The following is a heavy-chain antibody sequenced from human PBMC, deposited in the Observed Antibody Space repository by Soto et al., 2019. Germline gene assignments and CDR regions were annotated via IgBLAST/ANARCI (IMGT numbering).Heavy chain of an antibody. CDR3: AREPGDYFDTAGYIDY. J-gene: IGHJ4*02. Sequence: PSETLSLTCTVSGGSISNYYWSWIRQPAGKGLEYIGHIYTSGSTNYNPSIKSRVTMSVDASKNQFSLKLTSVTAADTAVYYCAREPGDYFDTAGYIDYWGQGTLVTVSS. D-gene: IGHD3-22*01. CDR1: GGSISNYY. CDR2: IYTSGST. V-gene: IGHV4-4*07.